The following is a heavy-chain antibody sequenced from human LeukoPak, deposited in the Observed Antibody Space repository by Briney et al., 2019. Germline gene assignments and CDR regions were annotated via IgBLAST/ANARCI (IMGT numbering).Heavy chain of an antibody. Sequence: GGSLSLSCAASGFTLSSYGMHWVRQAPSKGLDWVAFIRYDESNKYYADTVKGRFTISRDNSKNTLYLQMNSLRAEDTAVYYCAKDRAGWPYDAFDIWGQGTMVTVSS. CDR1: GFTLSSYG. CDR2: IRYDESNK. V-gene: IGHV3-30*02. CDR3: AKDRAGWPYDAFDI. D-gene: IGHD6-19*01. J-gene: IGHJ3*02.